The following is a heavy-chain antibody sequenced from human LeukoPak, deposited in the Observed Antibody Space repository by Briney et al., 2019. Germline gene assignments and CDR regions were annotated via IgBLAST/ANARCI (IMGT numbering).Heavy chain of an antibody. CDR1: GGSISSYY. J-gene: IGHJ6*02. CDR2: IYYSGST. D-gene: IGHD6-19*01. V-gene: IGHV4-59*01. Sequence: SETLSLTCTVSGGSISSYYWSWIRQPPGKGLEWIGYIYYSGSTNYNPSLKSRVTISVDTSKNQFSLKLSPVTAADTAVYYCARDSSDDGMDVWGQGTTVTVSS. CDR3: ARDSSDDGMDV.